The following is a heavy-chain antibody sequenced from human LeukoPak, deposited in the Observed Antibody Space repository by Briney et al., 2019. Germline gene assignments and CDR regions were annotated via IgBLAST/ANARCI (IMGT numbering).Heavy chain of an antibody. D-gene: IGHD5-18*01. CDR3: ASVDSTVVIDY. V-gene: IGHV4-38-2*02. CDR2: ISRSGST. J-gene: IGHJ4*02. CDR1: GYSISTGYY. Sequence: SETLSLTCTVSGYSISTGYYWGWIRQPPGKGLEWIGSISRSGSTYYSPSLKSRLTISVDTSRNQFFLNLNSVTAADTAVYYCASVDSTVVIDYWGQGTLVTVSS.